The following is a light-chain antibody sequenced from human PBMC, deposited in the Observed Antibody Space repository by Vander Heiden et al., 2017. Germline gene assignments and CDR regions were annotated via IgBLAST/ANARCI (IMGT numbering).Light chain of an antibody. Sequence: DVVMTQSPLSLPVTLGQPASISCRSRQGLVYSDGNTFLHWFQQRPGQSPRRLIYQVSNRDSGVPDRFSGSGSDTDFTLKISRVEAEDVGIYYCVQATHWPVTFGQGTRLEIK. V-gene: IGKV2-30*01. CDR1: QGLVYSDGNTF. J-gene: IGKJ5*01. CDR2: QVS. CDR3: VQATHWPVT.